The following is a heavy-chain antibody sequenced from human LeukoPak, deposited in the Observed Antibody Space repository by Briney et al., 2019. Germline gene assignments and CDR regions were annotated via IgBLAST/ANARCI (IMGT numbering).Heavy chain of an antibody. J-gene: IGHJ4*02. D-gene: IGHD6-13*01. CDR3: AREETPRRPGRYSSSWCTLGY. CDR2: INPNSGGT. Sequence: RASVKVSCKASGYTFTGYYMHWVRQAPGQGLEWMGWINPNSGGTNYAQKFQGRVTMTRDTSISTAYMELSRLRSDDTAVYYCAREETPRRPGRYSSSWCTLGYWGQGTLVTVSS. CDR1: GYTFTGYY. V-gene: IGHV1-2*02.